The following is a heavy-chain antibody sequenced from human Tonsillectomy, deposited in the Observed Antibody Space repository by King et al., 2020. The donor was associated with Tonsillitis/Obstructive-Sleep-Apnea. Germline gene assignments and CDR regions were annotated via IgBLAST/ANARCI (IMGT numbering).Heavy chain of an antibody. Sequence: VPLQESGPGLVKPSQTLSLTCTVSGGSISSGGYYWSWIRQHPGKGLEWIGYIYYSGSTYYNPSLKSLVTISVDTSKNQFSLKLSSVTAADTAVYYCARAKYSVAGFDYWGQGTLVTVSS. D-gene: IGHD6-19*01. CDR3: ARAKYSVAGFDY. CDR1: GGSISSGGYY. CDR2: IYYSGST. J-gene: IGHJ4*02. V-gene: IGHV4-31*01.